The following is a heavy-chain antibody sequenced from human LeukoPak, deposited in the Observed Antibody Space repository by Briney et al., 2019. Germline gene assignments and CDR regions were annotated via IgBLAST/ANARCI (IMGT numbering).Heavy chain of an antibody. D-gene: IGHD1-26*01. CDR3: AKEGIVGATDWFDP. J-gene: IGHJ5*02. Sequence: PGRSLRLSCAASGFTFSSYGMHWVRQAPGKGLDWVAVISYDGSNKYYADSVKGRFTISRDNSKNTLYLQMNSLRAEDTAVYYCAKEGIVGATDWFDPWGQGTLVTVSS. CDR1: GFTFSSYG. V-gene: IGHV3-30*18. CDR2: ISYDGSNK.